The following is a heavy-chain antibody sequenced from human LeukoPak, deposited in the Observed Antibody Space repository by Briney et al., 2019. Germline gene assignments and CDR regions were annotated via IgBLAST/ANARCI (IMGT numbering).Heavy chain of an antibody. CDR3: ARPGGSGSYYGY. J-gene: IGHJ4*02. Sequence: SEPLSLTCTVSIDSISSSSYYWGWIRQPPGKGLQWFGCIYYSGSTYYNPSLKSRVTISVDTSKNQFSLKLSSVTAADTAVYYCARPGGSGSYYGYWGQGTLVTVSS. CDR2: IYYSGST. D-gene: IGHD3-10*01. CDR1: IDSISSSSYY. V-gene: IGHV4-39*01.